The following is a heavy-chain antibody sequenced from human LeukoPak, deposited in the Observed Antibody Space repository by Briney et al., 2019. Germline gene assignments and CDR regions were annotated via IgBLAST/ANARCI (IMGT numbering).Heavy chain of an antibody. Sequence: SETLSLTCTVSGGSISSSSYYWGWIRQPPGKGLEWIGNIYYSGSTYYNPSLKSRVTISVDTSKNQFSLKLSSVTAADTAVYYCARHRAPDIVVVPAAIQYFQHWGQGTLVTVSS. J-gene: IGHJ1*01. V-gene: IGHV4-39*01. D-gene: IGHD2-2*02. CDR1: GGSISSSSYY. CDR3: ARHRAPDIVVVPAAIQYFQH. CDR2: IYYSGST.